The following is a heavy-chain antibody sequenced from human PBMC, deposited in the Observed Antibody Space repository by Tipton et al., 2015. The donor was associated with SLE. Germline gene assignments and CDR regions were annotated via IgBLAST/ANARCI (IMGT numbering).Heavy chain of an antibody. J-gene: IGHJ3*02. CDR2: ISGYNANT. D-gene: IGHD6-13*01. CDR3: ATYSSSWPDAFDI. CDR1: GYKFTNYV. V-gene: IGHV1-18*01. Sequence: QLVQSGAELKVPGASVKVSCKTSGYKFTNYVVNWVRQAPGQGLEWLGWISGYNANTNYAQNLQDRLTLTTDSSTSTAYMELRRLRSGDTAVYYCATYSSSWPDAFDIWGQGTMVTVSS.